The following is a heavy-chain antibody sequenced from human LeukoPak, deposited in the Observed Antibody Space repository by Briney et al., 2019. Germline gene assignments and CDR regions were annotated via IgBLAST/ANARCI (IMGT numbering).Heavy chain of an antibody. V-gene: IGHV3-23*01. CDR3: AKSPFYYYYYHMEV. J-gene: IGHJ6*04. CDR2: ISGSGDSP. Sequence: PGGSLRLSCAVSGFTFSTYAMTWVRQAPGKGLEWVSTISGSGDSPYYADSVKGRFTISRDNSKNTLYLQMSSLRAEDTAVYYCAKSPFYYYYYHMEVWGEGTTVTVSS. CDR1: GFTFSTYA.